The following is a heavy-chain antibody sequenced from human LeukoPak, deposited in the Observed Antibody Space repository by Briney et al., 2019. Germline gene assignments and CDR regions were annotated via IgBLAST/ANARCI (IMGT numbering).Heavy chain of an antibody. CDR2: INSDGSST. CDR1: GFTFSSYW. V-gene: IGHV3-74*01. J-gene: IGHJ6*02. CDR3: ARAIGYGSGSYYSYYYGMDV. D-gene: IGHD3-10*01. Sequence: GGSLRLSCAASGFTFSSYWMHWVRQAPGKGLVWVSRINSDGSSTSYADSVKGRFTISRDNAKNTLYLQMNSLRAEDTAVYYCARAIGYGSGSYYSYYYGMDVWGQGTTVTVSS.